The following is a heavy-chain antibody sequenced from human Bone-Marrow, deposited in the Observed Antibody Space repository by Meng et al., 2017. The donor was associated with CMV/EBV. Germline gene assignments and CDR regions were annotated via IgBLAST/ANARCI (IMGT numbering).Heavy chain of an antibody. J-gene: IGHJ4*02. D-gene: IGHD6-13*01. CDR3: ARGKPGYSSSWYPHFDY. CDR2: ISSSSSYI. V-gene: IGHV3-21*01. CDR1: GFTFSSYS. Sequence: GESLKISCAASGFTFSSYSMNWVRQAPGKGLEWVSSISSSSSYIYYADSVKGRFTISRDNAKNSLYLQMNSLRAEDTAVYYCARGKPGYSSSWYPHFDYWGQGTLVTVSS.